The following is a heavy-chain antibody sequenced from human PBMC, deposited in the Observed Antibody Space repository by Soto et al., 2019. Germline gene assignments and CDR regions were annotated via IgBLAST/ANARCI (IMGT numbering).Heavy chain of an antibody. V-gene: IGHV3-33*01. CDR2: IWYDGSNK. Sequence: GGSLRLSCAASGFTFSSYGMHWVRQAPGKGLEWVAVIWYDGSNKYYADSVKGRFTISRDNSKNTLYLQMNSLRAEDTAVYYCAREPPIVAGTYMDVWGQGTTVTVSS. J-gene: IGHJ6*02. CDR1: GFTFSSYG. CDR3: AREPPIVAGTYMDV. D-gene: IGHD6-19*01.